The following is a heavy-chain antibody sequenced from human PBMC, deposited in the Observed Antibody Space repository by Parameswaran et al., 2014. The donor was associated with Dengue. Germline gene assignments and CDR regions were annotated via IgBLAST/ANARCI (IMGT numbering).Heavy chain of an antibody. Sequence: VRQMPGKGLEWVSSISSSSSYIYYADSVKGRFTISRDNAKNSLYLQMNSLRAEDTAVYYCARGYCTNWGQGTLVTVSS. CDR2: ISSSSSYI. V-gene: IGHV3-21*01. D-gene: IGHD2-8*01. J-gene: IGHJ4*02. CDR3: ARGYCTN.